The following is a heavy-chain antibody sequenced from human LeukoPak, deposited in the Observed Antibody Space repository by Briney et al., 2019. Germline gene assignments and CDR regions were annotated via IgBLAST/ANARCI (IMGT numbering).Heavy chain of an antibody. CDR1: GGSIRNFY. CDR3: ASPRGDDSGGYYTWYFHH. V-gene: IGHV4-4*09. D-gene: IGHD3-22*01. CDR2: SGST. Sequence: SETLSLTCTVSGGSIRNFYWTWIRQPPGKGLEWIGSGSTYYNPSLKSRVTISVDTSKNQFSLKLSSVTAADTAVYFCASPRGDDSGGYYTWYFHHWGQGILVTVSS. J-gene: IGHJ1*01.